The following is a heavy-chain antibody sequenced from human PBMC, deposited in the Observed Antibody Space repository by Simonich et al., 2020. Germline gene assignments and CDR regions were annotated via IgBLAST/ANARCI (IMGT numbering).Heavy chain of an antibody. J-gene: IGHJ2*01. V-gene: IGHV1-2*02. CDR3: ARVEYSSSGYFDL. CDR2: INPNSGGT. CDR1: GYTFTGCY. D-gene: IGHD6-6*01. Sequence: QVQLVQSGAEGKKPGASVKVSCKASGYTFTGCYMHWVRQAPGQGLEWMGWINPNSGGTNNAQKFQGRVTMTRDTSNSTAYMELSRLRSDDTAVYYCARVEYSSSGYFDLWGRGTLVTVSS.